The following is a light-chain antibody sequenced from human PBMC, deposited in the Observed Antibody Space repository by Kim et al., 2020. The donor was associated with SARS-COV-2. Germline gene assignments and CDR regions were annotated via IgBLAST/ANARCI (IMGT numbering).Light chain of an antibody. J-gene: IGLJ3*02. CDR1: NIGSKN. CDR2: RDS. Sequence: VALGQTARITCGGNNIGSKNVHWYQQKPAQAPVLVIYRDSNRPAGIPERFSGSNSGNTATLTISRAQAGDEADYYCQVWDSSTAVFGGGTQLTVL. CDR3: QVWDSSTAV. V-gene: IGLV3-9*01.